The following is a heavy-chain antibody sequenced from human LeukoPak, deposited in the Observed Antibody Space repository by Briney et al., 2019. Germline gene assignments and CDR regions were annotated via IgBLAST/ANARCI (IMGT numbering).Heavy chain of an antibody. CDR2: ISSSSSYI. J-gene: IGHJ2*01. Sequence: GGSLRLSCAASGFTFSSYSMNWVRQAPGKGLEWVSSISSSSSYIYYADSVKGRFTISRDNAKNSLYLQMNSLRAEDTAVYYCARLFLYAATGTGRIDWYFDLWGRGTLVTVSS. V-gene: IGHV3-21*01. D-gene: IGHD6-13*01. CDR3: ARLFLYAATGTGRIDWYFDL. CDR1: GFTFSSYS.